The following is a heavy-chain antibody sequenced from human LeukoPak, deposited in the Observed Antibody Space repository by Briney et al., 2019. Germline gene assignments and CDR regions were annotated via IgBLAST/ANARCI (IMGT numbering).Heavy chain of an antibody. CDR3: ARYNAGSLDF. V-gene: IGHV1-8*01. CDR1: GYTFTNYD. Sequence: ASVKVSCKASGYTFTNYDVNWVRQATGQGLEWMGWMNPTSGKAGFAQRFQGRVSMTRNISISTAYMELSSLRSEDTAMYYCARYNAGSLDFWGQGTMIYVSS. D-gene: IGHD3-10*01. CDR2: MNPTSGKA. J-gene: IGHJ4*02.